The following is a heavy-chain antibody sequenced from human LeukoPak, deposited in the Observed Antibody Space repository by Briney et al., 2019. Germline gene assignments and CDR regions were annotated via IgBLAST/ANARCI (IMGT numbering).Heavy chain of an antibody. CDR3: ARDDWNADAFDI. V-gene: IGHV3-20*04. CDR1: GFDFDDYG. D-gene: IGHD1-1*01. J-gene: IGHJ3*02. CDR2: ISWNGVTT. Sequence: VGSLRLSCAASGFDFDDYGMNWVRQVPGKGLEWVSGISWNGVTTTYADSLKGRFTISRDNAKNSLYLQMNSLRAEDTAVYYCARDDWNADAFDIWGQGTMVTVSS.